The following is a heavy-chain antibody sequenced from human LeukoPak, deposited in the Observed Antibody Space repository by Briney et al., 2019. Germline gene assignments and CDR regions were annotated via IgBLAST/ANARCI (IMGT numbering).Heavy chain of an antibody. CDR3: AKDLSYTSGASDH. Sequence: GGSLRLSCAASGFTFGAFAMTWVRQAPGKGLEWVSTITDDGYNTYSADSVKGRITFSRDNSKNTLSLQLRSLRAEDTAVYYCAKDLSYTSGASDHWGQGTLVTVSS. V-gene: IGHV3-23*01. J-gene: IGHJ4*02. CDR2: ITDDGYNT. CDR1: GFTFGAFA. D-gene: IGHD6-19*01.